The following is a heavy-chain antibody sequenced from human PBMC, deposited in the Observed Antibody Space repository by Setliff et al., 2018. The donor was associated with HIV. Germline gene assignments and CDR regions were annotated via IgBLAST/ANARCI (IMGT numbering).Heavy chain of an antibody. CDR2: IYFTGSA. V-gene: IGHV4-39*07. J-gene: IGHJ3*02. CDR3: ARNPCSGGSCPDAFDI. D-gene: IGHD2-15*01. CDR1: GGSLSRTSYY. Sequence: SETLSLTCTVSGGSLSRTSYYWGWIRQPPGKGLEWLGTIYFTGSAYYNPSLKSRVTISVDTSKNQFSLKLSSVTAADTAVYYCARNPCSGGSCPDAFDIWGQGTMVTVSS.